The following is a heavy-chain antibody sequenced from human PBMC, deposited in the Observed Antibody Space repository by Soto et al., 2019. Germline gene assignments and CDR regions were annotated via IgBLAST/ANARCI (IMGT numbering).Heavy chain of an antibody. Sequence: SQTLSLTCAISVDSVSSNSAAWNWIRQSPSRGLEWLGRTYYRSKWYNDYAVSVKSRITINPDTSKNQFSLQLNSVTPEDTAVYYCARSLSPGIAAAGTLINYYYYLDVWGKGTTVTVSS. J-gene: IGHJ6*03. V-gene: IGHV6-1*01. CDR1: VDSVSSNSAA. D-gene: IGHD6-13*01. CDR2: TYYRSKWYN. CDR3: ARSLSPGIAAAGTLINYYYYLDV.